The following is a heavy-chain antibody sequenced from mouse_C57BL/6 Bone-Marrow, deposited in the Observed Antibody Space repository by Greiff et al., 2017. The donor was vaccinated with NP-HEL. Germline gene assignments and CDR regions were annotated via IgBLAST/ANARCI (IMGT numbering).Heavy chain of an antibody. CDR2: IDPENGDT. J-gene: IGHJ3*01. V-gene: IGHV14-4*01. Sequence: EVKLQESGAELVRPGASVKLSCTASGFNIKDDYMHWVKQRPEQGLEWIGWIDPENGDTEYASKFQGKATITADTSSNTAYLQLSSLTSEDTAVYYCTTYYYGSSWDAYWGQGTLVTVSA. CDR3: TTYYYGSSWDAY. CDR1: GFNIKDDY. D-gene: IGHD1-1*01.